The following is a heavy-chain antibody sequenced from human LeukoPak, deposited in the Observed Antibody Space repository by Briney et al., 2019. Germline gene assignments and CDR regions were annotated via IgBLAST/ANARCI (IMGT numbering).Heavy chain of an antibody. Sequence: PGGSLRLSCAASGFTFSNFAMSWVRQAPGKGLEWVSAISGSGDSTYYADSVKGRFTLSRDNSKTTLYLQMNSLRAEDTAVYYCASSFSSGWYPWGQGTLVTVSS. CDR1: GFTFSNFA. CDR2: ISGSGDST. V-gene: IGHV3-23*01. D-gene: IGHD6-19*01. CDR3: ASSFSSGWYP. J-gene: IGHJ5*02.